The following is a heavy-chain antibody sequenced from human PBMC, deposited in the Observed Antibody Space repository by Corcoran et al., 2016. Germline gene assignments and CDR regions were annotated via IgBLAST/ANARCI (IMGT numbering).Heavy chain of an antibody. V-gene: IGHV1-2*02. CDR1: GYTFTGYY. CDR2: INPNSGGT. J-gene: IGHJ6*02. D-gene: IGHD2-2*01. CDR3: ARDLGCSSTSCYGGVLDV. Sequence: QVQLVQSGAEVKKPGASVKVSCKASGYTFTGYYMHWVRQAPGQGLEWMGWINPNSGGTNYAQKFQGRVTMTRDTSISTAYMELSRLRSDDTAVYYCARDLGCSSTSCYGGVLDVWGQGTTVTVSS.